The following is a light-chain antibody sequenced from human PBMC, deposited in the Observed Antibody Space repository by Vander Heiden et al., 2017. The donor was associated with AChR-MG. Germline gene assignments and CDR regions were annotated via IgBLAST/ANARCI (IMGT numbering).Light chain of an antibody. Sequence: SALPRPPSVSGSPGRSVTFSCPGTTDNVGPYRHSTWYQQKSGTAPKLIMYDVSKRPSGVPDRFSGTKWGNTASLTISGLQIEDEADYFCCSYAGNHNVFGTGTRVSVL. V-gene: IGLV2-11*01. J-gene: IGLJ1*01. CDR1: TDNVGPYRH. CDR3: CSYAGNHNV. CDR2: DVS.